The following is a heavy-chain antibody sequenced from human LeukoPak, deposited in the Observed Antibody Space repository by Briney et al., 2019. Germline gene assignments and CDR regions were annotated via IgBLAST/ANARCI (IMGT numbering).Heavy chain of an antibody. V-gene: IGHV4-59*01. CDR1: GGSISSYY. CDR2: MYYTGSS. J-gene: IGHJ4*02. D-gene: IGHD3-10*01. CDR3: ARAKSFGSGTHALDY. Sequence: PSETLSLTCTVSGGSISSYYWSWIRQPPGKGLEWIGYMYYTGSSNYNPSLKGRVTISLDTSNSQPALKLSSVTAADTAVYYCARAKSFGSGTHALDYWGQGTLVTVSS.